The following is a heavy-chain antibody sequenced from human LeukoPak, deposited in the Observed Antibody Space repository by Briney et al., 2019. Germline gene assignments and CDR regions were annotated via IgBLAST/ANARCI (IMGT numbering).Heavy chain of an antibody. D-gene: IGHD5-12*01. CDR1: TFTFSSYS. J-gene: IGHJ5*02. CDR3: ARDLRGYDSSWFDP. Sequence: GGSLRLSCAASSTFTFSSYSMNWVRQAPGKGLEWVSSITSGSTYIYYLDSVKGRFTISRDNAKNSLYLQMNSLRAEDTAIYYCARDLRGYDSSWFDPWGQGTLVTVSS. V-gene: IGHV3-21*01. CDR2: ITSGSTYI.